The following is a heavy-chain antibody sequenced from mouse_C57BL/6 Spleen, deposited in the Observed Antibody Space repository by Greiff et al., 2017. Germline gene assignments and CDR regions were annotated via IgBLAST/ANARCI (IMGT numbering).Heavy chain of an antibody. CDR1: GYTFTSYW. J-gene: IGHJ2*01. CDR3: ARQGSNYLDY. D-gene: IGHD1-1*01. CDR2: IYPGSGST. Sequence: QVQLQQPGAELVKPGASVKMSCKASGYTFTSYWITWVKQRPGQGLEWIGDIYPGSGSTNYNEKFKSKATLTVDTSSSTAYMPLSSLTSADSAVYYCARQGSNYLDYWGQGTTLTVSS. V-gene: IGHV1-55*01.